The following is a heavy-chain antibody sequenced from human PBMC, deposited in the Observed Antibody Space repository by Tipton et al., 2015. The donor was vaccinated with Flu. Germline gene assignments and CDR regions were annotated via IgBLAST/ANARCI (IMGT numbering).Heavy chain of an antibody. D-gene: IGHD2/OR15-2a*01. V-gene: IGHV4-39*07. CDR1: GGSISSYTYY. J-gene: IGHJ3*02. CDR3: ARLSLSFNAFDI. CDR2: IYYSGTT. Sequence: TLSLTCTVSGGSISSYTYYWGWFRQSPGTGLEWIGSIYYSGTTYYNPSLKSRVTMSIDTSKKQFSLKLNSVTAADTAVYYCARLSLSFNAFDIWGQGTTVIVSS.